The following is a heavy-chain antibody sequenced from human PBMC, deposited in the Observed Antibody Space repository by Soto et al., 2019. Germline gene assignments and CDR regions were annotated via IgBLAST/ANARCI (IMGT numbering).Heavy chain of an antibody. CDR1: GFTFSSYA. J-gene: IGHJ6*02. D-gene: IGHD3-10*01. V-gene: IGHV3-30-3*01. CDR3: AREQLTTMVLYCMDV. CDR2: ISYDGSNK. Sequence: QVQLVESRGGVPQPARSLRLSCAASGFTFSSYAMHWVRQAPDKGLEWVADISYDGSNKYYADSVKGRFTISRDNSQTSLSLQMNGLRAEDTAAFSCAREQLTTMVLYCMDVWGRGATVTFSS.